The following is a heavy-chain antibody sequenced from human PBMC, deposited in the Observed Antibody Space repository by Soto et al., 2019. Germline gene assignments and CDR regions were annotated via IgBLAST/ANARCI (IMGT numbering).Heavy chain of an antibody. J-gene: IGHJ6*03. CDR3: ASLPRITMVRGVLGMYYYYYYMDV. CDR1: GGSISSGGYY. V-gene: IGHV4-31*03. Sequence: SETLSLTCTVSGGSISSGGYYWSWIRQHPGKGLEWIGYIYYSGSTYYNPSLKSRVTISVDTSKNQFSLKLSSVTAADTAVYYCASLPRITMVRGVLGMYYYYYYMDVWGQGTTVTVSS. CDR2: IYYSGST. D-gene: IGHD3-10*01.